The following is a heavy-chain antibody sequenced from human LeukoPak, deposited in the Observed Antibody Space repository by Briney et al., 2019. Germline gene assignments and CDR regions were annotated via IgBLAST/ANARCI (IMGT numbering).Heavy chain of an antibody. V-gene: IGHV5-51*01. D-gene: IGHD3-10*01. Sequence: GESLKISCKGSGYSFTRYWIGWVRQMPGKGLEWMGIIYPGDSDTSYSPSFQGQVTISADKSISTAHLQWSSLKASDTAMYYCARATYYYGSGTYGHFDYWGQGTLVTVSS. CDR1: GYSFTRYW. CDR3: ARATYYYGSGTYGHFDY. CDR2: IYPGDSDT. J-gene: IGHJ4*02.